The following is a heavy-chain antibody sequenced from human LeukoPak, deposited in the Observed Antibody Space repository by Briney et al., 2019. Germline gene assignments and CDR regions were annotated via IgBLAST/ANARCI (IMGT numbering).Heavy chain of an antibody. V-gene: IGHV3-23*01. Sequence: PGGSLRLSCAASGFTFSSYSMNWVRQAPGKGLEWVSAISGSGGSTYYADSVKGRFTISRDNSKNTLYLQMNSLRAEDTAVYHCAKDQASGYPLYYFDYWGQGTLVTVSS. D-gene: IGHD3-3*01. J-gene: IGHJ4*02. CDR3: AKDQASGYPLYYFDY. CDR1: GFTFSSYS. CDR2: ISGSGGST.